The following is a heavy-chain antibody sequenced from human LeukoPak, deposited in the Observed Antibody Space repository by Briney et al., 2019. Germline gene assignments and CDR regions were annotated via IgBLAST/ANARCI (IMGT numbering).Heavy chain of an antibody. CDR1: GFIFSSHG. V-gene: IGHV3-23*01. CDR2: ISPSGDIT. D-gene: IGHD3-10*01. CDR3: AKVTYGSGTYGAFDS. J-gene: IGHJ4*02. Sequence: GGSLRLSCAASGFIFSSHGMNWVRQAPGKGLEWVSGISPSGDITYYADSVKGRFTISRDNSKNTLYLQMNSLRAEDTAVYYCAKVTYGSGTYGAFDSWGQGTLVTVSS.